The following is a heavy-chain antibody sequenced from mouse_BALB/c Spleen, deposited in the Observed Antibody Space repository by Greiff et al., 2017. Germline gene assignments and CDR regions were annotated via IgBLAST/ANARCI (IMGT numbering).Heavy chain of an antibody. CDR1: GYTFTSYW. CDR3: ARGNLYYRYEVYYAMDY. Sequence: QVQLKQPGAELVRPGASVKLSCKASGYTFTSYWMNWVKQRPEQGLEWIGRIDPYDSETHYNQKFKGKATLTADKSSSTAYMQLSSLTSEDSAVYYCARGNLYYRYEVYYAMDYWGQGTSVTVSS. V-gene: IGHV1-74*01. J-gene: IGHJ4*01. CDR2: IDPYDSET. D-gene: IGHD2-14*01.